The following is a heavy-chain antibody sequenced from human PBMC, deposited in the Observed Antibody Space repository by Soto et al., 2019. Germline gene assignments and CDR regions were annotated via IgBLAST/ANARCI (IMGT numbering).Heavy chain of an antibody. CDR2: IYYSGST. J-gene: IGHJ5*02. CDR3: ARYRVTMVRGVLNWFDP. V-gene: IGHV4-30-4*01. Sequence: QVQLQESGPGLVKPSQTLSLTCTVSGGSIRSGDYYWSEIRQPPGKGLEWIGYIYYSGSTYYNPSLKSRVTTSVDTSKNQFSLKLSSVTAADTAVYYCARYRVTMVRGVLNWFDPWGQGTLVTVSS. D-gene: IGHD3-10*01. CDR1: GGSIRSGDYY.